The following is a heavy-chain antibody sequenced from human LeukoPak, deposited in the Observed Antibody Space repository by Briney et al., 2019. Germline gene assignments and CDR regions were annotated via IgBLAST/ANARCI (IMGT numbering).Heavy chain of an antibody. CDR1: GYSISSGYY. V-gene: IGHV4-38-2*02. CDR2: IYHSGST. J-gene: IGHJ6*03. D-gene: IGHD5-18*01. Sequence: SETLSLTCTVSGYSISSGYYWGWIRQPPGKGLEWIGSIYHSGSTYYNPSLKSRVTISVEMSKHQFSLKLSSVTAADTAVYYCARTTEGGYSYGYFYYYYMDVWGKGTTVTISS. CDR3: ARTTEGGYSYGYFYYYYMDV.